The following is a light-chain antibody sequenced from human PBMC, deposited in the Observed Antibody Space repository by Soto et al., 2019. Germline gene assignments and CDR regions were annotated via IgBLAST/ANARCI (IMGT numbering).Light chain of an antibody. CDR3: MQALQTPKT. CDR1: QSLLHSDGYNY. CDR2: LGS. Sequence: DIVMTQSPLSLPLTPGEPASISCRSSQSLLHSDGYNYLDWYLQKPGQAPQLLIYLGSNRASGVPDRLSGSGSGTDFTLKISIVEAEDVGIYYCMQALQTPKTFGQGTKVEIK. J-gene: IGKJ1*01. V-gene: IGKV2-28*01.